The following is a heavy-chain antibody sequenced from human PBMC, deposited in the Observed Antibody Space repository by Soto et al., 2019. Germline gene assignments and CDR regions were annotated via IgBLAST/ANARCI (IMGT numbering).Heavy chain of an antibody. CDR3: ARASYSDFWSGSYGMDV. Sequence: ASVKVSCKASGYTFTSYDINWVRQATGQGLEWMGWMNPNSGNTGYAQKFQGRVTMTRNTSISTAYMELSSLRSEDTAVYYCARASYSDFWSGSYGMDVWGQGTTVTVSS. D-gene: IGHD3-3*01. V-gene: IGHV1-8*01. J-gene: IGHJ6*02. CDR1: GYTFTSYD. CDR2: MNPNSGNT.